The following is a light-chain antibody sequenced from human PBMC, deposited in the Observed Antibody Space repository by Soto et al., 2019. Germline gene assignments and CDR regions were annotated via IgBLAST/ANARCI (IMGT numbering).Light chain of an antibody. J-gene: IGKJ1*01. V-gene: IGKV1-27*01. CDR2: GAS. CDR1: QVINDY. Sequence: DIQMTQSPSSLSASVGDRVTITCRASQVINDYLACYQQKPGKVPKLLIYGASTLQLGVPSRFSGSASGTDFTLTISSLQPEDVATYYCQKYDSAPWTFGQGTKVEIK. CDR3: QKYDSAPWT.